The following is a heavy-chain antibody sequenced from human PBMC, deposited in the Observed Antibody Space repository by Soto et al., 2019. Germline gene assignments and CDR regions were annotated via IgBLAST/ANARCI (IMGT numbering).Heavy chain of an antibody. Sequence: PSETLSLTCAVYGGSFSGYYWSWIRQPPGKGLEWIGEINHSGSTNYNPSLKSRVTISVDTSKNQFSLKLSSVTAADTAVYYCARGGGTIFGVVIIPYPRNFDYWGQGTLVTVSS. D-gene: IGHD3-3*01. J-gene: IGHJ4*02. CDR1: GGSFSGYY. CDR2: INHSGST. V-gene: IGHV4-34*01. CDR3: ARGGGTIFGVVIIPYPRNFDY.